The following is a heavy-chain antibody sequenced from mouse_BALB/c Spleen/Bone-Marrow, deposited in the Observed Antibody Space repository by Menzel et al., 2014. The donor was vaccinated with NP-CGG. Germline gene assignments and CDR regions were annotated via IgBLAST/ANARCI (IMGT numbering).Heavy chain of an antibody. CDR2: IDPANGNT. CDR1: GFNIKDTY. D-gene: IGHD2-4*01. Sequence: VQLQQSGAGLVKPGASVKLSCTASGFNIKDTYMHWVKQRPEQGLEWIGRIDPANGNTKYDPKFQDKATITADTSSNTAYLQLSSLTSEDTAVYYCAGLRPRFEFAYWGQGTLVTVSA. V-gene: IGHV14-3*02. CDR3: AGLRPRFEFAY. J-gene: IGHJ3*01.